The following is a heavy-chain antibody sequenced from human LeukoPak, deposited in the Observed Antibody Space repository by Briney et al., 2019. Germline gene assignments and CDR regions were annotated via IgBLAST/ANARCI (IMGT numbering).Heavy chain of an antibody. CDR2: IRTEANSFAT. V-gene: IGHV3-73*01. Sequence: GGSLRLSCAASGFTLSGSAMHWVRQASGKGLEWVGRIRTEANSFATAYAASVEGRFTISRDDSQNTVYLQMNSLKTEDTAVYYCTRHGRGSLNVFDVWGQGTMVTVSS. CDR3: TRHGRGSLNVFDV. J-gene: IGHJ3*01. D-gene: IGHD1-26*01. CDR1: GFTLSGSA.